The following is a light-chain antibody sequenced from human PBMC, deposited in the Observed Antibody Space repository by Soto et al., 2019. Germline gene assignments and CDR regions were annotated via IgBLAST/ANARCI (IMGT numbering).Light chain of an antibody. V-gene: IGKV1-39*01. CDR2: AAS. Sequence: DIQMTQSPSSLPASVGDRVTLTCRASQSISTYLNWYQQKPGKAPKLLIYAASTLQSGVPSRLSGSGSGTDFTLTISSLQPEDFATYYCQQSYTIPYTLGQGTKLEIK. CDR3: QQSYTIPYT. J-gene: IGKJ2*01. CDR1: QSISTY.